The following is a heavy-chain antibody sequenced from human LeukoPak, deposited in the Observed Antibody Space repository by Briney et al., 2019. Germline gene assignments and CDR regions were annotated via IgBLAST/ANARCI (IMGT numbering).Heavy chain of an antibody. CDR3: ARAAAYRDYYYYYMDV. V-gene: IGHV3-7*01. Sequence: GGSLRLSCAASGFTFGNYWMSWVRQAPGKGLEWVANIKQDESERYYVNSVKGRFTISRDNAKNSVFLQMNSLRAEDTAVYYCARAAAYRDYYYYYMDVWGKGTTVTISS. D-gene: IGHD4-11*01. CDR2: IKQDESER. J-gene: IGHJ6*03. CDR1: GFTFGNYW.